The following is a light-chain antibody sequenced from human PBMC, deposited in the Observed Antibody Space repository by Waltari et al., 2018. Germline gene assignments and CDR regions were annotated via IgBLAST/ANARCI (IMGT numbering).Light chain of an antibody. CDR2: GAS. CDR1: QTVSSSY. V-gene: IGKV3-20*01. Sequence: EIVLTQSPGTLALSPGARATLPCRASQTVSSSYLAWYQQKPDQAPRLLIYGASSMATGIPDRFSGSGSGTDFTLTISRLEPEDFAVYYCQQYGGSPLITFGQGTRLEIK. J-gene: IGKJ5*01. CDR3: QQYGGSPLIT.